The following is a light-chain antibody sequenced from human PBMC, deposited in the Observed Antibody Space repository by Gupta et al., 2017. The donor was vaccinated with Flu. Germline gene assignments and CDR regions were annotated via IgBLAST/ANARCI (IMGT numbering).Light chain of an antibody. Sequence: NGKSSQSVLYSSNNKNYLAWYQHKPGQPPRLLIYWASTRESGVPDRFSGSGSGTDFTLTISSLQAEDVAVYYCHQYSTTPWTFGQGTKVEIK. CDR3: HQYSTTPWT. J-gene: IGKJ1*01. V-gene: IGKV4-1*01. CDR2: WAS. CDR1: QSVLYSSNNKNY.